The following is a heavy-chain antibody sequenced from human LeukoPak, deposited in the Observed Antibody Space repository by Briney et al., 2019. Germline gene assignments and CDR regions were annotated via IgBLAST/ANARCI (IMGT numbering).Heavy chain of an antibody. V-gene: IGHV1-69*13. CDR1: GGSVSSYA. CDR2: IIPIFGTA. J-gene: IGHJ6*02. Sequence: SVKVSCKASGGSVSSYAISWVRQATGQGLEWMGGIIPIFGTANYAQKFQGRVTITADESTSTAYMELSSLRSEDTAVYYCARAYGDYSWSGGMDVWGQGTTVTVS. CDR3: ARAYGDYSWSGGMDV. D-gene: IGHD4-17*01.